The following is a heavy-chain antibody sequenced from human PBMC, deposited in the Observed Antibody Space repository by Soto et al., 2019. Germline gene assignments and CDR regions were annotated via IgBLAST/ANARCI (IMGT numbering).Heavy chain of an antibody. J-gene: IGHJ6*02. Sequence: GGSLRLSCAASGFTFSSYGMHWVRQAPGKGLEWVAVISYDGSNKYYADSVKGRFTISRDNSKNTLYLQMNSLRAEDTAGYYWAKLLWFGESLDYYYYYGMDVWGQGTTVTVSS. D-gene: IGHD3-10*01. CDR1: GFTFSSYG. CDR2: ISYDGSNK. CDR3: AKLLWFGESLDYYYYYGMDV. V-gene: IGHV3-30*18.